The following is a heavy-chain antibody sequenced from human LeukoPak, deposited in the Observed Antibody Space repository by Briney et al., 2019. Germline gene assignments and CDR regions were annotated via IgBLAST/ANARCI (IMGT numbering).Heavy chain of an antibody. Sequence: PGGSLILSCAASGFILRHYAMSLVRQPPAKGLESVSGITTRVGRTHYADSVKGRFTIYRDNSKNTLYLQMNSLRVEDTAVYYCAISHSPGDWGSYRPFDYWGQGTLVIVSS. CDR3: AISHSPGDWGSYRPFDY. CDR2: ITTRVGRT. V-gene: IGHV3-23*01. D-gene: IGHD3-16*02. J-gene: IGHJ4*02. CDR1: GFILRHYA.